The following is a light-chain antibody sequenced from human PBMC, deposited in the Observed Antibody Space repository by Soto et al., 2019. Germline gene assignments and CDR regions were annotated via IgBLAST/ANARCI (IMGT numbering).Light chain of an antibody. J-gene: IGKJ1*01. CDR1: QIVLYSADNKNY. Sequence: DIVMTQSPDSLAVSLGERATINCNSSQIVLYSADNKNYLAWYQQKPGQPPKLLIYWASTRESGVPDRFSGSGSGTDFTLTISSLQAEDVAVYYCQQYYSTPWTFGQGTKVDIK. CDR2: WAS. V-gene: IGKV4-1*01. CDR3: QQYYSTPWT.